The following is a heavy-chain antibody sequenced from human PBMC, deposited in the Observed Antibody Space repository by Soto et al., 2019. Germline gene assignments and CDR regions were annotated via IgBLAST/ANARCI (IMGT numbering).Heavy chain of an antibody. D-gene: IGHD2-15*01. CDR1: GFSLSTSGVG. V-gene: IGHV2-5*02. Sequence: QITLKESGPTLVKPTQTLTLTCTFSGFSLSTSGVGVGWIRQPPGKALEWLALIYWDDDKRYSPSLKSRLTIPKDTSKNQVVLTMPNMDPVDTATYYCAHRRGGYCSGGSCHNYFDYWGQGTLVTVSS. CDR2: IYWDDDK. CDR3: AHRRGGYCSGGSCHNYFDY. J-gene: IGHJ4*02.